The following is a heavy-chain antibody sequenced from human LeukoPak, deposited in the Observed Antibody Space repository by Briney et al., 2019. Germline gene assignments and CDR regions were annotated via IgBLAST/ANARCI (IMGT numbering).Heavy chain of an antibody. CDR2: IAFDENKK. J-gene: IGHJ4*02. D-gene: IGHD6-19*01. Sequence: GGSLRLSCAASGFIFRRYAMHWVRQAPGKGLEWVAVIAFDENKKYYADSVKGRFTISRDNSKNTLYLQMNSLRAEDTAVYYCARAGDAYSSGWFDYWGQGTLVTVSS. V-gene: IGHV3-30*04. CDR1: GFIFRRYA. CDR3: ARAGDAYSSGWFDY.